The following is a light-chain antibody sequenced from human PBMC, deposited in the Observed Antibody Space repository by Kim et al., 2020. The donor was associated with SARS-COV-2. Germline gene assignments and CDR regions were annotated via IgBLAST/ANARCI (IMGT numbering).Light chain of an antibody. CDR1: QSVSSN. CDR2: GAS. Sequence: PGERATHSCRASQSVSSNLAWYQQKPGQAPRLLIYGASTRATGIPARFSGSGSGTEFTLTISSLQSEDFAVYYCQQYNNWPPVFTFGPGTKVDIK. V-gene: IGKV3-15*01. CDR3: QQYNNWPPVFT. J-gene: IGKJ3*01.